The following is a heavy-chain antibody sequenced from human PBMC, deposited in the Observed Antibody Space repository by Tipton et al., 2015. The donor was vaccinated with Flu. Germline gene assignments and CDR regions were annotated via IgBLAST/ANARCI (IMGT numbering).Heavy chain of an antibody. CDR2: IYHSGST. V-gene: IGHV4-4*02. CDR1: GGSISSSNW. CDR3: ARTSYYGDSDY. Sequence: TLSLTCAVSGGSISSSNWWSWVRQPPGKGLEWIGEIYHSGSTNYNPSLESRVTISVDKSKNQFSLKLSSVTAADTAVYYCARTSYYGDSDYWGQGTLVTVSS. J-gene: IGHJ4*02. D-gene: IGHD4-17*01.